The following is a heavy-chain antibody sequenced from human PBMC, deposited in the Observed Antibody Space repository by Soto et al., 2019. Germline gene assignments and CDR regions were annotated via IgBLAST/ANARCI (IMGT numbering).Heavy chain of an antibody. CDR3: AKAGGASCSPVCNWFDP. D-gene: IGHD2-2*01. CDR1: GGSISSSNW. J-gene: IGHJ5*02. CDR2: IYHSGST. V-gene: IGHV4-4*02. Sequence: KPSETLSLTCAVSGGSISSSNWWSWVRQPPGKGLEWIGEIYHSGSTNYNPSLKSRVTISVDKSKNQFSLKLSSVTAADTAVYYCAKAGGASCSPVCNWFDPWGQGTLVTVSS.